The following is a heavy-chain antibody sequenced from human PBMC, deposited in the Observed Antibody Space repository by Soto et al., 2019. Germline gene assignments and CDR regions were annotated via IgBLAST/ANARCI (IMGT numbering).Heavy chain of an antibody. D-gene: IGHD3-22*01. CDR3: ERDGPHSVSSGYYWPWFDP. V-gene: IGHV3-21*01. CDR2: ISSSSSYI. CDR1: GFTFSSYS. Sequence: GWSLRLSCAASGFTFSSYSMNWVRQAPGKGLEWVSSISSSSSYIYYADSVKGRFTISRDNAKNSLYLQMNSLRAEDTAVYYCERDGPHSVSSGYYWPWFDPWGPGTLVTVSS. J-gene: IGHJ5*02.